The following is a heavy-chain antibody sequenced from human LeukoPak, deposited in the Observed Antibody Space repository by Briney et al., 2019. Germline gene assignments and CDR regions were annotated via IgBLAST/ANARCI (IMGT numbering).Heavy chain of an antibody. CDR2: IKQDGSEK. J-gene: IGHJ5*02. V-gene: IGHV3-7*01. D-gene: IGHD6-19*01. CDR1: GFTFSGHW. Sequence: GGSLRLSCAVSGFTFSGHWMFWVRQAPGKGLEWVANIKQDGSEKNYVDSVKGRFTISRDNAKNSLFLQMNSLRAEDTAVYYCARGLRYSSESQYNWFDPWGQGTLVIVSS. CDR3: ARGLRYSSESQYNWFDP.